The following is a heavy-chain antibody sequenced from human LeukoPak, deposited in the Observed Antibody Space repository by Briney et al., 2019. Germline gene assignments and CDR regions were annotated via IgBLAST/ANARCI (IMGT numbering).Heavy chain of an antibody. J-gene: IGHJ5*02. CDR3: ARIAMNWFDP. CDR1: GGSFSGYY. V-gene: IGHV4-34*01. CDR2: INHSGST. Sequence: SETLSLTCAVYGGSFSGYYWSWIRQPPGKGLEWIGEINHSGSTNYNPSLKSRVTISVDTSKNQFSLKLSSVTAADTVVYYCARIAMNWFDPWGQGTLVTVSS.